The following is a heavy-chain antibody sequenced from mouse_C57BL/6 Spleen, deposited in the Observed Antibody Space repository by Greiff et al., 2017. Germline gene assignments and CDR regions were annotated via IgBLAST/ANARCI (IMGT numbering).Heavy chain of an antibody. V-gene: IGHV1-26*01. J-gene: IGHJ2*01. D-gene: IGHD4-1*01. CDR1: GYTFTDYY. CDR3: AETGFDY. Sequence: EVQLQQSGPELVKPGASVKLSCKASGYTFTDYYMNWVKQSNGKSLEWIGDINPNNGGTSYNQKFKGKATLTVDKSSSTAYMELRGLTSEDTAVYYSAETGFDYWGQGTTVTVSS. CDR2: INPNNGGT.